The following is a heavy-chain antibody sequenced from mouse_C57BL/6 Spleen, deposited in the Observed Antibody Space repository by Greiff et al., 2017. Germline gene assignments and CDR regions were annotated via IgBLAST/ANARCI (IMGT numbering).Heavy chain of an antibody. CDR3: TERGDSPGDYYAMDY. V-gene: IGHV6-3*01. J-gene: IGHJ4*01. CDR1: GFTFSNYW. D-gene: IGHD3-2*01. Sequence: EVKVEESGGGLVQPGGSMKLSCVASGFTFSNYWMNWVRQSPEKGLEWVAQIRLKSDNYATHYAESVKGRFTISRDDSKSSVYLQMNNLRAEDTGIYYCTERGDSPGDYYAMDYWGQGTSVTVSS. CDR2: IRLKSDNYAT.